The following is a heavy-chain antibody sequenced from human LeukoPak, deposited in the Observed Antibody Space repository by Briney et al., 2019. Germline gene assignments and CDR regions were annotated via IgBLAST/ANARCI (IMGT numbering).Heavy chain of an antibody. CDR3: ARDNPYCSSTSCSDY. J-gene: IGHJ4*02. Sequence: PSETLSLTCTVSGGSISSYYWSWIRQPPGKGLEWIGYIYYSGSTYYNPSLKSRVTISVDTSKNQFSLKLSSVTAADTAVYYCARDNPYCSSTSCSDYWGQGTLVTVSS. CDR2: IYYSGST. D-gene: IGHD2-2*01. V-gene: IGHV4-30-4*08. CDR1: GGSISSYY.